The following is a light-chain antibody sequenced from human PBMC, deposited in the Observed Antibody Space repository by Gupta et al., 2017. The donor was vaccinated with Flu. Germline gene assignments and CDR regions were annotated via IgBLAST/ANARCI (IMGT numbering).Light chain of an antibody. CDR2: GAS. CDR1: QSVSSSY. V-gene: IGKV3-20*01. J-gene: IGKJ3*01. Sequence: EIVLTQSPGTLSLSPGERATLSCRASQSVSSSYLAWYQQKPGQAPRLLIYGASSRANGIPDRFSGSGSGTDFTLTSSRREPEDFAVYYWQQDGSSLLFGHGTKVDIK. CDR3: QQDGSSLL.